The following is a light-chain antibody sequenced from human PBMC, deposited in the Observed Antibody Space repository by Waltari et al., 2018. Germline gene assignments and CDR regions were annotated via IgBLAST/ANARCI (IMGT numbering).Light chain of an antibody. CDR3: QQYGRSLWT. CDR2: DAS. CDR1: PTVTSNY. J-gene: IGKJ1*01. V-gene: IGKV3-20*01. Sequence: EIVLTQSPGTLSLSPGERATLSCRASPTVTSNYLSWYQQKPGQAPRLLIYDASKRATATPDRFSGRGSGTDFTLTISRLEPEDFAVYYCQQYGRSLWTFGQGTKVEIK.